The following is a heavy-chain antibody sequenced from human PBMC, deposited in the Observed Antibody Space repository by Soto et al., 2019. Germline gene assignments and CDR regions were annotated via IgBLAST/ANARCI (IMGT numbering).Heavy chain of an antibody. J-gene: IGHJ3*02. Sequence: GGSLRLSCPACGFTFSSYAMHWVRQAPGKGLEWVAVISYDGSNKYYADSVKGRFTISRDNSKNTLYLQMNSLRAEDTAVYYCARDGPYDFWSGYYTGGYDAFDIWGQGTMVT. V-gene: IGHV3-30-3*01. CDR1: GFTFSSYA. CDR2: ISYDGSNK. CDR3: ARDGPYDFWSGYYTGGYDAFDI. D-gene: IGHD3-3*01.